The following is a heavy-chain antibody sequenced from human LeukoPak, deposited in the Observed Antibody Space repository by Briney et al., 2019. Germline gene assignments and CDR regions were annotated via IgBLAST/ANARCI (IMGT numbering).Heavy chain of an antibody. CDR3: AKVNSRAVAGTYDY. V-gene: IGHV3-30*02. J-gene: IGHJ4*02. CDR1: GFTFSSYG. D-gene: IGHD6-19*01. Sequence: GGSLRLPCAASGFTFSSYGMHWLRQAPGKGLDWVAFIRFDATIKDYADSVKGRFTISRDNSKNTLYLQMNSLRAEGTAVYYCAKVNSRAVAGTYDYWGQGTLVTVSS. CDR2: IRFDATIK.